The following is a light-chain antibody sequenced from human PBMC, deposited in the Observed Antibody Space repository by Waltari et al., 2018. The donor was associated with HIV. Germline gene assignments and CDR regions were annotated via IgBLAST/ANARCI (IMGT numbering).Light chain of an antibody. CDR1: QSIGSW. J-gene: IGKJ1*01. V-gene: IGKV1-5*03. CDR3: QQYNSYST. CDR2: KAS. Sequence: DIQMTQSPSTLSASVGARVTITCRASQSIGSWLAWYQQKPGTAPKLLIYKASSLERGVPSRFSGSGSGTEFTLTISSLQPDDFATYYCQQYNSYSTFGQGTKVEIE.